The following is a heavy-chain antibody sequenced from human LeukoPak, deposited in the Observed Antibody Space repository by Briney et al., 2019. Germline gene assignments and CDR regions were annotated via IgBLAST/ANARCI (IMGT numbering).Heavy chain of an antibody. CDR1: GGSFSGYY. D-gene: IGHD6-19*01. CDR2: INHSGST. J-gene: IGHJ4*02. V-gene: IGHV4-34*01. Sequence: SETLSLTCAVYGGSFSGYYWSWIRKPPGKGLEWIGEINHSGSTNYNPSLKSRVTISVDTSKNQFTLKLSSVTAADTAVYYCARGDPSIAVAVNGRYYFDYWRQGTLVTVSS. CDR3: ARGDPSIAVAVNGRYYFDY.